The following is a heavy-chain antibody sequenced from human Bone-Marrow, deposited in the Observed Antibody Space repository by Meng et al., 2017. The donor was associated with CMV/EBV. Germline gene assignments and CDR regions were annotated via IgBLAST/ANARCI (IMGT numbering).Heavy chain of an antibody. D-gene: IGHD2-15*01. CDR1: GGSISSYY. CDR2: IYYSGST. J-gene: IGHJ6*02. V-gene: IGHV4-59*01. Sequence: SETLSLTCTVSGGSISSYYWSWIRQPPGKGLEWIGYIYYSGSTNYNPSLKSRVTISVDTSKNQFSLKLSSVTAADTAVYYCARLKLAAYAYYGMDLWGQGTTVTVSS. CDR3: ARLKLAAYAYYGMDL.